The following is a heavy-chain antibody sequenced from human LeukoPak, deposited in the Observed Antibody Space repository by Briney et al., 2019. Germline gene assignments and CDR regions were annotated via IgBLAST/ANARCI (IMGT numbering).Heavy chain of an antibody. CDR3: ARGPPGTYSYGSLDY. J-gene: IGHJ4*02. CDR2: IYYSGST. CDR1: GGSISSYY. D-gene: IGHD5-18*01. V-gene: IGHV4-59*01. Sequence: SETLSLTCTVSGGSISSYYWSWIRQPPGKGLEWIGYIYYSGSTNYNPSLKSRVTISVDTSKNQFSLKLSSVTAADTAVYYCARGPPGTYSYGSLDYWGQGTLVTVSS.